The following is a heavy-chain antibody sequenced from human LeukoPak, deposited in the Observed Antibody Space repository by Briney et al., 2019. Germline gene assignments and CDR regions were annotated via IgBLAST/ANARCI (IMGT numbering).Heavy chain of an antibody. Sequence: SETLSVTCTVSGGSISGYCWIWIRQPVGKGLEWIGRICTGGSVNYNPSLKSRVTMSVDTSTNQFSLKLTSLTAADTAVYYCARGSNGYYYGALDIWGQGAMVIVSS. V-gene: IGHV4-4*07. CDR3: ARGSNGYYYGALDI. CDR1: GGSISGYC. J-gene: IGHJ3*02. D-gene: IGHD3-22*01. CDR2: ICTGGSV.